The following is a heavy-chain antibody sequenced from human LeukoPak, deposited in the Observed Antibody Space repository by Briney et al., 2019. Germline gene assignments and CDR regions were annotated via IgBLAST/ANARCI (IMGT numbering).Heavy chain of an antibody. CDR3: ARATYYDILTGYYPYYYFGMDV. D-gene: IGHD3-9*01. Sequence: SVTVTCKASGGTFSSYAISWVRQPPGKGLDWMGGIIPIFGTANYAQKFQGRVTIPADESTTTAYMELRSLRSEDTAVYYCARATYYDILTGYYPYYYFGMDVWGKGTTVTASA. CDR1: GGTFSSYA. J-gene: IGHJ6*01. CDR2: IIPIFGTA. V-gene: IGHV1-69*13.